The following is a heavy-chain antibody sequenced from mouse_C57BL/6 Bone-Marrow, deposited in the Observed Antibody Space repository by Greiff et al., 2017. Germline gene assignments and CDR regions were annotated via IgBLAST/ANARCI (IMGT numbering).Heavy chain of an antibody. CDR2: IDPSDSYT. CDR3: AMEIYYDGSSPPWCAY. D-gene: IGHD1-1*01. J-gene: IGHJ3*01. CDR1: GYTFTSYW. Sequence: QVQLQQPGAELVMPGASVKLSCKASGYTFTSYWMHWVKQRPGQGLEWIGEIDPSDSYTNYNQKFKGKSTLTVDKSSSTAYMQLSSLTSEDSAVYYCAMEIYYDGSSPPWCAYWGQGTLVTVSA. V-gene: IGHV1-69*01.